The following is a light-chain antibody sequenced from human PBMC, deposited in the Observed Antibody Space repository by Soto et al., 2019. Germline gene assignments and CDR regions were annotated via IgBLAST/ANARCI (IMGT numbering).Light chain of an antibody. CDR3: QQYNSYSPT. J-gene: IGKJ1*01. CDR2: KAS. CDR1: QSISSW. V-gene: IGKV1-5*03. Sequence: STLSASVGDRVTITCRASQSISSWLAWYQQKPGRAPKLLIYKASTLESGVPSRFSGSGSGTEFTLTIGSLQPDDFATYYCQQYNSYSPTFGRGTKVDIK.